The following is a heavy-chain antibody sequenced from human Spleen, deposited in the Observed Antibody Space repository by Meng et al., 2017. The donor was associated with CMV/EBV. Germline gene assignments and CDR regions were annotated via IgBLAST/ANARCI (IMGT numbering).Heavy chain of an antibody. D-gene: IGHD6-13*01. J-gene: IGHJ4*02. CDR1: GGTFSSFT. CDR2: IIPLFGTS. Sequence: SVKVSCKASGGTFSSFTIFWVRQAPGQGLEWMGGIIPLFGTSNYAQKFQDRVTITTDKSTNTAYMELSSLRSEDTAVYYCASNIAAAGLDYWGQGTLVTVSS. V-gene: IGHV1-69*05. CDR3: ASNIAAAGLDY.